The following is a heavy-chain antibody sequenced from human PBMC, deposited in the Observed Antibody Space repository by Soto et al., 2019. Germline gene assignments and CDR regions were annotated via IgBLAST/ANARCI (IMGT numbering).Heavy chain of an antibody. CDR2: IANRANNYAT. V-gene: IGHV3-72*01. D-gene: IGHD2-21*01. Sequence: EVQLVESGGGLVQPGGSLRLSCAASGSIFSDHYMDWVRQAPGKGLEWVGRIANRANNYATEYAASVKGRFTISRDDSKNSLYLQLNSLRAEDTAVYSCSRGYCGINIYALDIWGPGTMVTVSS. CDR1: GSIFSDHY. J-gene: IGHJ3*02. CDR3: SRGYCGINIYALDI.